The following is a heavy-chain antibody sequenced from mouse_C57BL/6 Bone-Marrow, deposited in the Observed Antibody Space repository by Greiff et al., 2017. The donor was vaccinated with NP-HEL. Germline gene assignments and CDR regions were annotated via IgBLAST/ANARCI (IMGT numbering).Heavy chain of an antibody. CDR1: GYAFSSSW. D-gene: IGHD2-5*01. CDR3: ARTYYSNYLLAY. Sequence: VQLQQSGPELVKPGASVKISCKASGYAFSSSWMNWVKQRPGKGLEWIGRIYPGDGDTNYNGTFKGKVTLTADKSSSTAYMQLSSLTSEDSAVYFCARTYYSNYLLAYWGQGTLVTVSA. J-gene: IGHJ3*01. CDR2: IYPGDGDT. V-gene: IGHV1-82*01.